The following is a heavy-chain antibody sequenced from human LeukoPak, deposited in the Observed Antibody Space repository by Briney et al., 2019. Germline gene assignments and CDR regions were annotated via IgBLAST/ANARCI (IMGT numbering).Heavy chain of an antibody. J-gene: IGHJ5*01. CDR2: IYPGDSDT. Sequence: VESLKISCKASGYSFSRYWIGWVRQMPGKGLEWMGIIYPGDSDTRYSPSFQGQVTISADKSITTAYLQWTSLKASDTAMYYCARSSTYSSGWSGIDSWGQGTLVTVSS. CDR1: GYSFSRYW. V-gene: IGHV5-51*01. CDR3: ARSSTYSSGWSGIDS. D-gene: IGHD6-19*01.